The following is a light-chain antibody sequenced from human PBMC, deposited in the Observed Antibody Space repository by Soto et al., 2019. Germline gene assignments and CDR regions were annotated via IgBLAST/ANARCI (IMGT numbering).Light chain of an antibody. CDR1: QGISKY. J-gene: IGKJ3*01. CDR2: DAS. Sequence: DTQMTQSPSSLSASVGDRVTITCRASQGISKYLAWYQQKPGRVPELLIYDASTLQSGVPSRFSGSGSGTDFSLTISSLQPEDVATYYCQKYNSVPFTFGPGTKVDIE. V-gene: IGKV1-27*01. CDR3: QKYNSVPFT.